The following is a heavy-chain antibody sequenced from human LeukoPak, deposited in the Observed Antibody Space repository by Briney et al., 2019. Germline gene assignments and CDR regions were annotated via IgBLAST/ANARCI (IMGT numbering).Heavy chain of an antibody. CDR2: INWNGGST. J-gene: IGHJ4*02. CDR1: GFTFDDYG. D-gene: IGHD5-24*01. Sequence: GGSLRLSCAASGFTFDDYGMGWVRQAPGKGLEWVSGINWNGGSTGYADSVKGRFTISRDNAKNSLYLQMNSLRAEDTALYYCARGPGGDGYNWFNYWGQGTLVTVSS. CDR3: ARGPGGDGYNWFNY. V-gene: IGHV3-20*04.